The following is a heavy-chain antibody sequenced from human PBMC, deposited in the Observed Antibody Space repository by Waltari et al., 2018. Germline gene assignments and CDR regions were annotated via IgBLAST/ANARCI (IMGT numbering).Heavy chain of an antibody. CDR3: AKRIQQNGLDL. D-gene: IGHD1-1*01. CDR2: IYYTGTT. V-gene: IGHV4-39*01. J-gene: IGHJ6*02. CDR1: GCSISSSRYY. Sequence: QLQLQESGPGLVKPSETLSLTCSVSGCSISSSRYYWSWIRQPPGKGLEWIGSIYYTGTTYDTPSLKSRLTISVDTSKNQFSLKLTSVTAADTAVYYCAKRIQQNGLDLWGQGTTVIVS.